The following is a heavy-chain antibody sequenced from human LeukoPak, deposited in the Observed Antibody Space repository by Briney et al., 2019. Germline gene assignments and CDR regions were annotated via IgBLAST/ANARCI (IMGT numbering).Heavy chain of an antibody. Sequence: GGSLRLSCATSGFTVVDYGLSWVRRAPGKGLEWLCAINYNGAITDYAYSVKGRFTISRDNAKNSLYLRMDSLRAEDTALYYCARDRLGPSFSVSHFDLWGQGTLVTVSS. V-gene: IGHV3-20*04. CDR2: INYNGAIT. D-gene: IGHD3-3*02. CDR3: ARDRLGPSFSVSHFDL. CDR1: GFTVVDYG. J-gene: IGHJ4*02.